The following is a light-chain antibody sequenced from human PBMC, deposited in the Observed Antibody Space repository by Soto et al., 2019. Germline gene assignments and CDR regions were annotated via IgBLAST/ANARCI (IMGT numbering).Light chain of an antibody. CDR1: SSDVGGYNY. CDR2: DVS. Sequence: QPVLTQPASVSGSPGQSITISCTGTSSDVGGYNYVSWYQQHPGKAPKLMIYDVSNRPSGVSNRFSGSKSGNTASLTISGLQAEDEADIYCSSYTSSSTPYVFGTGTKLTVL. CDR3: SSYTSSSTPYV. J-gene: IGLJ1*01. V-gene: IGLV2-14*01.